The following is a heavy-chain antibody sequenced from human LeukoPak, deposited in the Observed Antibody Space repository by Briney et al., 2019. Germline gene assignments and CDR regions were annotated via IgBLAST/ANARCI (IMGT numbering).Heavy chain of an antibody. Sequence: GGSLRLSCAASGFTFNNYGMSWVRQAPGKGLEWVSHISGSGGDTYYADSVKGRFTISRDNSKNTLYLQMNSLRAEDAAVYHCAKCPFNSYGYFDYWGQGTLVTVSS. J-gene: IGHJ4*02. V-gene: IGHV3-23*01. D-gene: IGHD5-18*01. CDR1: GFTFNNYG. CDR2: ISGSGGDT. CDR3: AKCPFNSYGYFDY.